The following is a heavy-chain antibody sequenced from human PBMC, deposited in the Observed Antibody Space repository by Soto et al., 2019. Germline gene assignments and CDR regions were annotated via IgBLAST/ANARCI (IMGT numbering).Heavy chain of an antibody. V-gene: IGHV3-7*01. J-gene: IGHJ6*04. Sequence: EEPLVESGGGLVQPGGSLRLSCGASRLTFSGYWMCWVRQAPGKGLEWVANIKHDGSEEHYVDSVKGRFTISRDDAKNSVYLQMNSLRADATAVYHCVRDWDVWGKGTTVTVSS. CDR2: IKHDGSEE. CDR3: VRDWDV. CDR1: RLTFSGYW.